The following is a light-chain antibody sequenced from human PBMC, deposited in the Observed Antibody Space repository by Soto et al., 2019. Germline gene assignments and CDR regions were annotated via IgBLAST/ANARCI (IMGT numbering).Light chain of an antibody. V-gene: IGKV1-27*01. CDR3: QKYNSAPHT. Sequence: DIQMTQSPSSLSAAVGDRVTITCRASQGLNNYLAWYQQKPGKVPKLLIYAASALQSGVPSRFSGSRSGTDFTLTISSLQPEDVATYYCQKYNSAPHTFGPGTKVDIK. J-gene: IGKJ3*01. CDR2: AAS. CDR1: QGLNNY.